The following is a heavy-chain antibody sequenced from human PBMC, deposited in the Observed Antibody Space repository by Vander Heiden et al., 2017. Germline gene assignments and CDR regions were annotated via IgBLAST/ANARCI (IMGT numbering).Heavy chain of an antibody. J-gene: IGHJ4*02. V-gene: IGHV1-2*02. CDR1: GYTFTGYY. D-gene: IGHD5-12*01. Sequence: QVQLVQSGAAVKKPGASVTVSCKASGYTFTGYYMHWVRQAPGQGLEWMGGINPTSGGTNYAQKFQGRVTMTRDTSISTAYMELSRLRSDDTAVYYCARGRPQMATTDFDYWGQGTLVTVSS. CDR2: INPTSGGT. CDR3: ARGRPQMATTDFDY.